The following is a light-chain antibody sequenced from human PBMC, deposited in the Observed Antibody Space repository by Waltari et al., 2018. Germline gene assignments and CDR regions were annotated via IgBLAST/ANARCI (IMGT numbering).Light chain of an antibody. CDR3: CSYSGRTRL. Sequence: HSALTQPASVSGPLGQSLTISCTGVPRDFVDSYFVSWYQQPPGKAPKLVLYDVSKRPSGISSRFSGSTSGNTASLTISGLQSEDEAHYYCCSYSGRTRLFGGGTRLTVL. CDR1: PRDFVDSYF. J-gene: IGLJ3*02. V-gene: IGLV2-14*03. CDR2: DVS.